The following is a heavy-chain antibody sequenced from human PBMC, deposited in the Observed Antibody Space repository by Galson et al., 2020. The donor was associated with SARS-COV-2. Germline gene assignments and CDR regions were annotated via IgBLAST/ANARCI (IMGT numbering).Heavy chain of an antibody. CDR3: TRDLSRSAGLYDY. CDR2: IRNKAYRETT. CDR1: GFPFRDYN. V-gene: IGHV3-49*03. D-gene: IGHD6-6*01. J-gene: IGHJ4*02. Sequence: GESLKISCTASGFPFRDYNMNWFRQAPGKGLEWVGFIRNKAYRETTEYAASVKGRFTISRDDSNAIAYLHMNSLTTEDTAVYFCTRDLSRSAGLYDYWGQGTLVTVSS.